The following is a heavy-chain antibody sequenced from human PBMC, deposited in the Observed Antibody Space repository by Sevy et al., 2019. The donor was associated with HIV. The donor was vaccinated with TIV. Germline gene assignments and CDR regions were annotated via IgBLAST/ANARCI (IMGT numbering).Heavy chain of an antibody. Sequence: GSLRLSCAASGFTFSSSEMNWVRQSPGKGLEWLSYISSGGTTIHYAASVKGRFTISRDNAKNSLYLQMNSLGAEDTAVYYCARDGAHSSSYYFDYWGQGTLVTVSS. CDR1: GFTFSSSE. CDR2: ISSGGTTI. CDR3: ARDGAHSSSYYFDY. V-gene: IGHV3-48*03. J-gene: IGHJ4*02. D-gene: IGHD6-13*01.